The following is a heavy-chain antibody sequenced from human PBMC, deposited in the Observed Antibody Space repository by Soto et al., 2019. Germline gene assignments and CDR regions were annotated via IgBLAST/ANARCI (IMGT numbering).Heavy chain of an antibody. CDR2: ISAYNGNT. D-gene: IGHD3-22*01. V-gene: IGHV1-18*01. Sequence: QVQLVQSGAEVKKPGASVKVSCKASGYTFTSYGISWVRQAPGQGLEWMGWISAYNGNTNYAQKLQGRVTMTTDTSTSTAYMELRSLRXXXTXVYYCARDKGYYYDSSGYFDYWGQGTLVTVSS. J-gene: IGHJ4*02. CDR3: ARDKGYYYDSSGYFDY. CDR1: GYTFTSYG.